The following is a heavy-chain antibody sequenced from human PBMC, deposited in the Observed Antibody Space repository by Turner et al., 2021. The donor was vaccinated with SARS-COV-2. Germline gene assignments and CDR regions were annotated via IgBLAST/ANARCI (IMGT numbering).Heavy chain of an antibody. Sequence: EVQLVESGGGLVQPGGSLRLSCAASGFTFSSHWMSWVRQAAGKGLEWVAKIKQDESEKYYVDSVKGRFTISRDNAKNSMYLQMNSLRAEDTAVYDCARMELPFTGFDYWGQGTLVTVSS. D-gene: IGHD1-7*01. CDR2: IKQDESEK. CDR3: ARMELPFTGFDY. V-gene: IGHV3-7*01. CDR1: GFTFSSHW. J-gene: IGHJ4*02.